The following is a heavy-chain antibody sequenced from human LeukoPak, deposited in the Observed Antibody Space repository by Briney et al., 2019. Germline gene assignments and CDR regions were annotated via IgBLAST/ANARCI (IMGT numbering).Heavy chain of an antibody. V-gene: IGHV4-34*01. D-gene: IGHD3-22*01. J-gene: IGHJ2*01. CDR3: ARFGRKYYYDSSGYPLSYWYFDL. Sequence: PSETLSLTCAVYGGSFSGYYWSWIRLPPRKGLEWIGEINHSGSTNYNPSLKSRVTISVDTSKNQFSLKLSSVTAADTAVYYCARFGRKYYYDSSGYPLSYWYFDLWGRGTLVTVSS. CDR1: GGSFSGYY. CDR2: INHSGST.